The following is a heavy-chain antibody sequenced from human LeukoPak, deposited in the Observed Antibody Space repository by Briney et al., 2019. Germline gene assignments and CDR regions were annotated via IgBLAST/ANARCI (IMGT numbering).Heavy chain of an antibody. D-gene: IGHD3-10*01. CDR1: GGSFSGYY. CDR3: ARLPYYYGSGYSYGMDV. V-gene: IGHV4-34*01. J-gene: IGHJ6*02. Sequence: SETLSLTCAVYGGSFSGYYWSWIRQPPGKGLGWIGEINHSGSTNYNPSLKSRVTISVDTSKNQFSLKLSSVTAADTAVYYCARLPYYYGSGYSYGMDVWGQGTTVTVSS. CDR2: INHSGST.